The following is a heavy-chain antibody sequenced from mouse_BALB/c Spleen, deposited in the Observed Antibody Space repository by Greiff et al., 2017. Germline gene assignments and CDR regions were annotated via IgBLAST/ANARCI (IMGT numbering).Heavy chain of an antibody. V-gene: IGHV2-9*02. CDR1: GFSLTSYG. CDR2: IWAGGST. CDR3: AREGYGYDGGFAY. J-gene: IGHJ3*01. D-gene: IGHD2-2*01. Sequence: VQLKESGPGLVAPSQSLSITCTVSGFSLTSYGVHWVRQPPGKGLEWLGVIWAGGSTNYNSALMSRLSISKDNSKSQVFLKMNSLQTDDTAMYYCAREGYGYDGGFAYWGQGTLVTVSA.